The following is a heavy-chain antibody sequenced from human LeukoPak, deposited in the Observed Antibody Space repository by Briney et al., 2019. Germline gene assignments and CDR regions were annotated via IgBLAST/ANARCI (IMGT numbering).Heavy chain of an antibody. D-gene: IGHD3-3*01. CDR2: INPNSGGT. CDR1: GYTFTGYY. V-gene: IGHV1-2*02. Sequence: ASVKVSCKASGYTFTGYYMHWVRQAPGQGLEWMGWINPNSGGTNYAQTFQGRVTMTRDTSISTAYMELSRLRSDDTAVYYCASSKPSGDFWSGYPTNWFDPWGQGTLVTVSS. J-gene: IGHJ5*02. CDR3: ASSKPSGDFWSGYPTNWFDP.